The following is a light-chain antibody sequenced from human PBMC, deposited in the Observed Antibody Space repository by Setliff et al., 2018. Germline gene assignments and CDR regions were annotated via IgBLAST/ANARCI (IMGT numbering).Light chain of an antibody. CDR3: SSYTSSSTGV. V-gene: IGLV2-11*01. Sequence: QSALTQPRSVSGSPGQSVTISCTGTSSDVGGYNYVSWYQQHPGKAPKVMIYDVSKRPSGVPDRFSGSKSGNTASLTISGLQAEDEADYYCSSYTSSSTGVFGGGTKVTV. J-gene: IGLJ3*02. CDR1: SSDVGGYNY. CDR2: DVS.